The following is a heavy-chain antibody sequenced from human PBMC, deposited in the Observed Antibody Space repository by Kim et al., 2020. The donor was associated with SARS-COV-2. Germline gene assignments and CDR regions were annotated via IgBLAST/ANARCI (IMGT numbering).Heavy chain of an antibody. CDR2: ISYDGSNK. CDR1: GFTFSSYG. V-gene: IGHV3-30*18. Sequence: GGSLRLSCAASGFTFSSYGMHWVRQAPGKGLEWVAVISYDGSNKYYADSVKGRFTISRDNSKNTLYLQMNSLRAEDTAVYYCAKSPMDYGSGSQGAFDIWGQGTMVTVSS. CDR3: AKSPMDYGSGSQGAFDI. D-gene: IGHD3-10*01. J-gene: IGHJ3*02.